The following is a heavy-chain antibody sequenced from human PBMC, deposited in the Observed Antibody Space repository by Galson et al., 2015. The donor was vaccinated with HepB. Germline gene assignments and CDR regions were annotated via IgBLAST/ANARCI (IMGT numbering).Heavy chain of an antibody. Sequence: CAISGDSVSSNRAAWNWIRQSPSRGLEWLGRTYYRSKWFYGYAVSVKSRITINPDTSKNQFSLQLNSVTPEDTAVYYCARAIRTPSWFDPWGQGTLVTVSS. V-gene: IGHV6-1*01. J-gene: IGHJ5*02. CDR1: GDSVSSNRAA. CDR2: TYYRSKWFY. CDR3: ARAIRTPSWFDP. D-gene: IGHD2-2*01.